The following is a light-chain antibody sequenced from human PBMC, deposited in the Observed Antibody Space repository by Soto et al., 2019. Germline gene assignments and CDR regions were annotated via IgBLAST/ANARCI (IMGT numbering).Light chain of an antibody. CDR1: QRIGTY. CDR3: QQSYSTPFT. V-gene: IGKV1-39*01. Sequence: IQMTQSPSSLSASVGDRVTITCRASQRIGTYLNWYQQRPGRAPKLLISHISTLQRGVPSRFSGSGSGTDFTLTITGLQPEYFATYYCQQSYSTPFTFGQGTKLEIK. J-gene: IGKJ2*01. CDR2: HIS.